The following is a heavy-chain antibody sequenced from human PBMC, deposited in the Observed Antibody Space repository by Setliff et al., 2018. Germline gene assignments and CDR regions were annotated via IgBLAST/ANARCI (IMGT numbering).Heavy chain of an antibody. CDR3: ARGLRSSGPYAGGWYYFDF. D-gene: IGHD1-26*01. Sequence: SETLSLTCAVYGASFKDYYWTWIRQPPGQGLEWIGQINHSGSTTSNPSLKSRVAISVHMSKNQISLDLASVTAADTGVYYCARGLRSSGPYAGGWYYFDFWGQGILVTVSS. V-gene: IGHV4-34*01. J-gene: IGHJ4*02. CDR1: GASFKDYY. CDR2: INHSGST.